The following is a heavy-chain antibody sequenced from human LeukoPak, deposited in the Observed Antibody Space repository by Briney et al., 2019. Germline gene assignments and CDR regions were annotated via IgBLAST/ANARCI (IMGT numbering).Heavy chain of an antibody. CDR1: GLTFIDAW. D-gene: IGHD2-2*01. CDR2: INSDGSIT. Sequence: PGGSLRLSCAVSGLTFIDAWVSWVRQAPGKGLGWVSRINSDGSITTYADSVRGRFTISRDNAKSTLYLQMNSLRAEDTAVYYCASSTQISKYADYWGQGALVTVSS. J-gene: IGHJ4*02. CDR3: ASSTQISKYADY. V-gene: IGHV3-74*01.